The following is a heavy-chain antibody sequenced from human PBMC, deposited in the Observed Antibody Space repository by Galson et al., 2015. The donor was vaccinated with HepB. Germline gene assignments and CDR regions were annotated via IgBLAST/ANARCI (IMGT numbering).Heavy chain of an antibody. V-gene: IGHV1-8*01. J-gene: IGHJ4*02. CDR2: MNPNSGNT. D-gene: IGHD3-22*01. CDR1: GYTFTSYD. CDR3: ARGSDSSGYLHFDY. Sequence: SVKVSCKASGYTFTSYDINWVRQATGQGLEWMGWMNPNSGNTGYAQKFQGRVTMTRNTSISTAYMELSSLRSEDTAVYYCARGSDSSGYLHFDYWGQGTLVTVSS.